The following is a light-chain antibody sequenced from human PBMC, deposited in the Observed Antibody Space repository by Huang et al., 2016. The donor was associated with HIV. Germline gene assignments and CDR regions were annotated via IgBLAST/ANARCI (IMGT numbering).Light chain of an antibody. Sequence: EIVLKQSPAPLSLSPGERATLSCRASQSVGIYLAWYQQKPGQAPRLLIYGASTRVTGIPDRFSGSGSGTDFTLSISRLEPEDFAVYYCQQYERPPDTFGPGTKVNIK. CDR1: QSVGIY. V-gene: IGKV3-20*01. CDR2: GAS. CDR3: QQYERPPDT. J-gene: IGKJ3*01.